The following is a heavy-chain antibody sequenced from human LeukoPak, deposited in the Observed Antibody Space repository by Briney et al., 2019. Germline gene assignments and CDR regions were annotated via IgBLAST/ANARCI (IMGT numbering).Heavy chain of an antibody. CDR1: GFTFSSYA. CDR2: ISGSGGST. V-gene: IGHV3-23*01. J-gene: IGHJ3*02. Sequence: GGSLRLSCAASGFTFSSYAMSWVRQAPGKGLEWVSAISGSGGSTYYADSVKGRFTISRDNSKNTLYLQMNSLRAEDTAVYYCAKGRYIVVVTAAVAFDIWGQGTMVTVSS. CDR3: AKGRYIVVVTAAVAFDI. D-gene: IGHD2-21*02.